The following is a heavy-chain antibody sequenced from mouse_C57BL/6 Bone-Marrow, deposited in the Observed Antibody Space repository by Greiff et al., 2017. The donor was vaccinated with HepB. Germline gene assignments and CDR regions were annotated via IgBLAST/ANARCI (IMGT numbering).Heavy chain of an antibody. CDR2: IYPSSGNT. Sequence: VQLQQSGAELARPGASVKLSCKASGYTFTSYGISWVKQRTGQGLEWIGEIYPSSGNTYYNEKFKGKATLTADKSSSIAYMELRRLTSEDSAVYFCARGILRRYFDVGGTGTTVTVSS. CDR1: GYTFTSYG. D-gene: IGHD1-1*01. V-gene: IGHV1-81*01. J-gene: IGHJ1*03. CDR3: ARGILRRYFDV.